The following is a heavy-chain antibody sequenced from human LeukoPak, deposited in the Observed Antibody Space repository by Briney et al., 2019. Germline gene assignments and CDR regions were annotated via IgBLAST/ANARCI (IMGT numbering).Heavy chain of an antibody. J-gene: IGHJ4*02. D-gene: IGHD2-21*01. CDR3: SPIDAGY. Sequence: PAGSLRLSCVAYGITFTCNWHWGRQAPGKGLVWVSLIRSDGSSTSYPDSVKGRFTISRDSAKNTLYLQMSSLRVEDTAVYCCSPIDAGYGGQGTLVTVSS. CDR2: IRSDGSST. V-gene: IGHV3-74*01. CDR1: GITFTCNW.